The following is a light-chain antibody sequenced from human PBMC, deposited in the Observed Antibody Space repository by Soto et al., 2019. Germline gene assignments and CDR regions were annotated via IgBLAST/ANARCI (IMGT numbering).Light chain of an antibody. J-gene: IGLJ2*01. CDR1: SGHSSYA. Sequence: QLVLTQSPSASASLGASVKLTCTLSSGHSSYAIAWHQQQPEKGPRYLMKLDSDGSHTKGDAIPDRFSGSSSGAERYLTISRPQSEDEADYYCQTWGTGIHVVFGGGTQLTVL. CDR3: QTWGTGIHVV. V-gene: IGLV4-69*01. CDR2: LDSDGSH.